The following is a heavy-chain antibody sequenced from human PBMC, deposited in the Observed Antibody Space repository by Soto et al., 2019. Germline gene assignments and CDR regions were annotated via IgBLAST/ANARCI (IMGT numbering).Heavy chain of an antibody. D-gene: IGHD1-1*01. CDR1: GFTFSSYS. CDR3: AKEILLEPLLNWFDP. Sequence: GGSLRLSCAASGFTFSSYSMNWVRQAPGKGLEWVSSISSSSSYIYYADSVKGRFTISRDNAKNSLYLQMNSLRAEDTAVYYCAKEILLEPLLNWFDPWGQGTLVTVSS. J-gene: IGHJ5*02. CDR2: ISSSSSYI. V-gene: IGHV3-21*04.